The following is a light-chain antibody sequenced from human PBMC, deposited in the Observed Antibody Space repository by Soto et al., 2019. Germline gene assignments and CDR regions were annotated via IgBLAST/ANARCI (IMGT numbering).Light chain of an antibody. CDR2: DAS. V-gene: IGKV1-5*01. J-gene: IGKJ1*01. Sequence: DIQMTQSPSTLSASVGDGVTITCRASQSIGDWLAWYQQKPGKAPYLLIYDASILQNGVPSRFSGSGSGTEFTLTITSLQPDDLATYYCQQYSRSSWTFGQETKVDIK. CDR3: QQYSRSSWT. CDR1: QSIGDW.